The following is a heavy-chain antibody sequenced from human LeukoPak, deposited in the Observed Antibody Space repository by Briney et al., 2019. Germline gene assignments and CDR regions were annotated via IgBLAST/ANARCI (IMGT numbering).Heavy chain of an antibody. V-gene: IGHV1-8*01. J-gene: IGHJ4*02. CDR2: MNPNSGNT. CDR3: ARGFSIRSNSSGY. Sequence: ASVKVSCTASGYTFTVYDINWVRQATGQGLEWMGWMNPNSGNTGYAQKFQGRVTMTRNTSISTAYMELSSLRSEDTAVYYCARGFSIRSNSSGYWGQGSLVTVSS. D-gene: IGHD6-6*01. CDR1: GYTFTVYD.